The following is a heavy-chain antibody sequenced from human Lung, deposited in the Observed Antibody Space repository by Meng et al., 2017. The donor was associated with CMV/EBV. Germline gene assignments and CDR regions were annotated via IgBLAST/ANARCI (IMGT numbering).Heavy chain of an antibody. V-gene: IGHV3-30*04. CDR3: AVRSSGYSSAYYFYGMDV. CDR1: GFSFSTYA. Sequence: SCAASGFSFSTYAMHWVRQAPGKGLEWVALISNDGSNKYHADSVRGRFTISRDNSKNTLYLQMNSLRAEDTAVYFCAVRSSGYSSAYYFYGMDVXRQGXTVTVSS. J-gene: IGHJ6*02. CDR2: ISNDGSNK. D-gene: IGHD3-22*01.